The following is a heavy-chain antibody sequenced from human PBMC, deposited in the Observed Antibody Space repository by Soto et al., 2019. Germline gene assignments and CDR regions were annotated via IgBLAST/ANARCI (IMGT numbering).Heavy chain of an antibody. Sequence: VGSLRLSCVSSVFNFGNFGMHCVRQAPGKGLEWLTVISNDENIKQDSVRGRFAIARDNSKNTLYLHLTSLRAEDTAIYYCARGLRGVLEYWGQGTLVIVS. CDR2: ISNDENIK. V-gene: IGHV3-33*01. J-gene: IGHJ4*02. CDR1: VFNFGNFG. D-gene: IGHD5-12*01. CDR3: ARGLRGVLEY.